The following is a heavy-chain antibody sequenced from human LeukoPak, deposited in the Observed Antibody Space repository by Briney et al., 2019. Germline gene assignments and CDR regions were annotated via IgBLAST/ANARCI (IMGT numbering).Heavy chain of an antibody. Sequence: SVKVSCKASGGTFSSYAISWVRQAPGQGLEWMGGIIPIFGTANYAQKFQGRVTITADESTSTAYMELSSLRSEDTAVYYCAGLRHDGDSLGPWGQGTLVTVSS. D-gene: IGHD4-17*01. V-gene: IGHV1-69*13. CDR3: AGLRHDGDSLGP. J-gene: IGHJ5*02. CDR1: GGTFSSYA. CDR2: IIPIFGTA.